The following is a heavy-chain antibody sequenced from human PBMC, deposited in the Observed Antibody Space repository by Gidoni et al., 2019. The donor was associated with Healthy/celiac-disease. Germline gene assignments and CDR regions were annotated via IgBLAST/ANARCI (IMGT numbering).Heavy chain of an antibody. Sequence: EVQLVESGGGLVQPGRSLRLSCAASGFTFDDYAMHWVRQAPGKGLEWVSGISWNSGSIGYADSVKGRFTISRDNAKNSLYLQMNSLRAEDTALYYCAKDMTTVSGMDVWGQGTTVTVSS. V-gene: IGHV3-9*01. D-gene: IGHD4-17*01. CDR1: GFTFDDYA. CDR3: AKDMTTVSGMDV. J-gene: IGHJ6*02. CDR2: ISWNSGSI.